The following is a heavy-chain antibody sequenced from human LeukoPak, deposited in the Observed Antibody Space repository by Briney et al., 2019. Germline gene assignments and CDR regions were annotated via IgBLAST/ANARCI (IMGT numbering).Heavy chain of an antibody. Sequence: GSSVKVSCKASGGTFSSYAISWVRQAPGQGLEWMGGIIPIFGTANYAQKLQGRVTMTTDTSTSTAYMELRSLRSDDTAVYYCAREAAAGKGYYYYGMDVWGQGTTVTVSS. V-gene: IGHV1-69*05. CDR2: IIPIFGTA. D-gene: IGHD6-13*01. CDR1: GGTFSSYA. CDR3: AREAAAGKGYYYYGMDV. J-gene: IGHJ6*02.